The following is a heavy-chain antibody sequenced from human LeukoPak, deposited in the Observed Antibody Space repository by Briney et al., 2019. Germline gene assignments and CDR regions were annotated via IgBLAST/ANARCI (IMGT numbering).Heavy chain of an antibody. V-gene: IGHV3-23*01. Sequence: GGSLRLSCAASGFTFSSYAMSWVRQTPGNGLEWVSGINDNGGSTYYADSVKGRFTIYRDNSKNTLYLQMNSLRAEDTAVYYCARSYYDSSGYYYAFDYWGQGTLVTVSS. CDR3: ARSYYDSSGYYYAFDY. J-gene: IGHJ4*02. CDR1: GFTFSSYA. CDR2: INDNGGST. D-gene: IGHD3-22*01.